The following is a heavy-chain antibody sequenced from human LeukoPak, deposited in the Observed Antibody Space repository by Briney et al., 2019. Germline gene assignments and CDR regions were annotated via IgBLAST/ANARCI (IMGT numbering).Heavy chain of an antibody. CDR1: GGSISTSNYY. J-gene: IGHJ5*02. V-gene: IGHV4-39*01. Sequence: SETLSLTCTVSGGSISTSNYYWGWIRQPPGKGLEWIGSIYYSGSTYYNPSLKSRVTISVATSKNQFSLKLRSVTAADTAVYYCARPLSRLSWLDPWGQGTLVTVSS. D-gene: IGHD2-21*01. CDR3: ARPLSRLSWLDP. CDR2: IYYSGST.